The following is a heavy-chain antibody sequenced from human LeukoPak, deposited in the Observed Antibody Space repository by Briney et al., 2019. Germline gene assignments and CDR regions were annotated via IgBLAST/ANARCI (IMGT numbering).Heavy chain of an antibody. CDR2: ISSSGRYI. CDR1: GFNFSSYG. Sequence: GGSLRLSCAASGFNFSSYGMNWVRQAPGKGLEWVSSISSSGRYIYSGDSLKGRFTISRDNTKNSVYLQVNSLRAEDTAVYYCARGGRSDYWGQGTLVTVSS. CDR3: ARGGRSDY. V-gene: IGHV3-21*06. D-gene: IGHD3-16*01. J-gene: IGHJ4*02.